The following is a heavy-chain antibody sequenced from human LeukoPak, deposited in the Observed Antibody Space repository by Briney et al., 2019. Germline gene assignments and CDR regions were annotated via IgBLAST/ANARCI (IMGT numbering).Heavy chain of an antibody. V-gene: IGHV4-59*01. D-gene: IGHD3-10*01. CDR3: ASIPPPYGSGSYSSDY. J-gene: IGHJ4*02. Sequence: SETLSLTCTVSGGSISSYYWSWIRQPPGKGLEWIGYIYYSGSTNYNPSLKSRVTISVDTSKNQFSLKLSSVTAADTAVYYCASIPPPYGSGSYSSDYWGQGTLVTVSS. CDR1: GGSISSYY. CDR2: IYYSGST.